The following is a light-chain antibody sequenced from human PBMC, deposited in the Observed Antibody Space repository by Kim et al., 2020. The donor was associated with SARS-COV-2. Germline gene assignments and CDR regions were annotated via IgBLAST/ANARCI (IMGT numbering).Light chain of an antibody. CDR2: EVN. CDR1: SSEVVNYKD. J-gene: IGLJ1*01. Sequence: GQSVTIPCTGTSSEVVNYKDVSWYQQHPGKAPKFIIYEVNKRPSGVPDRFSGSKSGNTASLTVSGLQAEDEAHYYCSSYAGTNNYVFGTGTKVTVL. CDR3: SSYAGTNNYV. V-gene: IGLV2-8*01.